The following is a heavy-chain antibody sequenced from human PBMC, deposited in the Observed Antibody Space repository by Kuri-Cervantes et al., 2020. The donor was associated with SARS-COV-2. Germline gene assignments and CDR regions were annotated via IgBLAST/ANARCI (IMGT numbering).Heavy chain of an antibody. V-gene: IGHV3-21*01. D-gene: IGHD5-24*01. CDR3: ARLIGDGYPRYSFDH. CDR2: ISSWSTYI. J-gene: IGHJ4*02. Sequence: GESLKISCAASGFTFSNYAMNWVRQAPGKGLEWVSSISSWSTYIFYADSVKGRFTLSRDNARNSLYLQMNSLRAEDTAVYYCARLIGDGYPRYSFDHWGQGTLVTVSS. CDR1: GFTFSNYA.